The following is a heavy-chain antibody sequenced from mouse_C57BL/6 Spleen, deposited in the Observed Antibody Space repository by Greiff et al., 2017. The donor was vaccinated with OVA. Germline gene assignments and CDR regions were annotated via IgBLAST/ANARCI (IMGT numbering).Heavy chain of an antibody. D-gene: IGHD4-1*01. CDR1: GYSITSGYD. V-gene: IGHV3-1*01. CDR2: ISYSGST. CDR3: ARSPWAYYAMDY. J-gene: IGHJ4*01. Sequence: EVQLKESGPGMVKPSQSLSLTCTVTGYSITSGYDWHWIRHFPGNKLEWMGYISYSGSTNYNPSLKSRISITHDTSKNPFFLKLNSVTTEDTATYYCARSPWAYYAMDYWGQGTSVTVSS.